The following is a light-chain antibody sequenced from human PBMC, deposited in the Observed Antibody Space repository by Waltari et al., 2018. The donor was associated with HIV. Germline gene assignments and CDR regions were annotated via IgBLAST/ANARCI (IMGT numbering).Light chain of an antibody. Sequence: DIVMTQSPDSLAVSLCERATITCTSSQSVLYRSDNKNYLAWYQHKPGQPPKLLISWTSARESGVPDRFSGSGSGANFTLTIRSLQAEDVAVYYCQQFYGFPWTFGQGTKVEIK. V-gene: IGKV4-1*01. CDR3: QQFYGFPWT. CDR2: WTS. J-gene: IGKJ1*01. CDR1: QSVLYRSDNKNY.